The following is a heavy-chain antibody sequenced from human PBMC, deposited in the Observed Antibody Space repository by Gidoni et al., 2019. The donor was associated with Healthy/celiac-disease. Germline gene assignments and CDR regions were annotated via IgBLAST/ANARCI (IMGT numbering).Heavy chain of an antibody. CDR1: GYSISSDYY. CDR3: ACSGYYYFDY. J-gene: IGHJ4*02. Sequence: QVQLQESGPGLVKPSETLSLTCAVSGYSISSDYYWGWIRQPPGKGLEWIGNIYHSGSTYYNPSLKSRVTISVDTFKNQFSLKLSSVTAADTAVYYCACSGYYYFDYWGQGTLVTVSS. V-gene: IGHV4-38-2*01. D-gene: IGHD3-22*01. CDR2: IYHSGST.